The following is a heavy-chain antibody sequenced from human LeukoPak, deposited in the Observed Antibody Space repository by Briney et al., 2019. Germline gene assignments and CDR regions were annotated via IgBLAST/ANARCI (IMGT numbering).Heavy chain of an antibody. D-gene: IGHD2-2*01. J-gene: IGHJ4*02. Sequence: SETLSLTCTVSGGSISGYYWSWIRQPPGKGLEWIGYVYYSGSTNYNPSLKSRVTISVDTSRDQFSLKLTSVTAADTAVYYCARATTDRGQIPAARLDYWGQGTLVTVSS. CDR3: ARATTDRGQIPAARLDY. V-gene: IGHV4-59*01. CDR1: GGSISGYY. CDR2: VYYSGST.